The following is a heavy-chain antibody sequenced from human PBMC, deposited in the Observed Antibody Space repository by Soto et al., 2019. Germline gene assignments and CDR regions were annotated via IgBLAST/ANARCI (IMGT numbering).Heavy chain of an antibody. J-gene: IGHJ4*02. Sequence: GGSLRLSCSASGFTFSSHAMNWVRQAPGKGLEYVSSIRGNGGITFCADSVKGRFTISRDNSKNTLYLQMNSVKTEDTAVYYCVKDRESSSSSWTFDYWGQGT. CDR3: VKDRESSSSSWTFDY. CDR2: IRGNGGIT. V-gene: IGHV3-64D*06. D-gene: IGHD2-2*01. CDR1: GFTFSSHA.